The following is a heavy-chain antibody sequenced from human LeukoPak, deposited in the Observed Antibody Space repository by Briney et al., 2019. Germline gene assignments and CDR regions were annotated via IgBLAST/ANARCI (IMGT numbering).Heavy chain of an antibody. CDR2: ISGSGGST. Sequence: GGSLRLSCAASGFTFSSYAMSWVRQAPGKGLEWVSAISGSGGSTYYADPVKGRFTISRDNSKNALYLQMNSLRAEDTAVYYCAKDPGGYGGETVDYWGQGTLVTVSS. J-gene: IGHJ4*02. CDR1: GFTFSSYA. CDR3: AKDPGGYGGETVDY. V-gene: IGHV3-23*01. D-gene: IGHD4-23*01.